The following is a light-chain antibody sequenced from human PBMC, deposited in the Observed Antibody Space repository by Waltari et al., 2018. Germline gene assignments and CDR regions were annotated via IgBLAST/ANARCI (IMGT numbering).Light chain of an antibody. CDR2: TAN. CDR1: SGSLSSTSY. CDR3: LLYMGSGIWV. V-gene: IGLV8-61*01. Sequence: QTVVTQEPSLSVSPGGTVTLTCALSSGSLSSTSYASWYQQSPGQKSRKLVYTANIRYCGVPDRFAGAVLGNKAVSIIPGAQAEDESTYYCLLYMGSGIWVFGGGTKLTVL. J-gene: IGLJ3*02.